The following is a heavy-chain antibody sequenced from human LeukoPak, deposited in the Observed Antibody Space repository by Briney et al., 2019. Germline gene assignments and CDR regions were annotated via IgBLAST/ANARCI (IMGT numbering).Heavy chain of an antibody. CDR1: GFTFSSYA. J-gene: IGHJ6*02. Sequence: GRSLRLSCAASGFTFSSYAMHWVRQAPGKGPEWVAVISYDGSNKYYADSVKGRFTISRDNSKNTLYLQMNSLRAEDTAVYYCARAQRSSSSNYYYGMDVWGQGTTVTVSS. V-gene: IGHV3-30-3*01. CDR3: ARAQRSSSSNYYYGMDV. D-gene: IGHD6-6*01. CDR2: ISYDGSNK.